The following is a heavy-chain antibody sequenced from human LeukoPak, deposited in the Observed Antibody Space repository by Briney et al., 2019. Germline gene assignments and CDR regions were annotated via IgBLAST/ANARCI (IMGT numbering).Heavy chain of an antibody. D-gene: IGHD1-26*01. J-gene: IGHJ5*02. CDR1: GFTFSSYS. Sequence: GGSLRLSCAASGFTFSSYSMNWVRQAPGKGLEWVSSVSSSSSYIYYADSVKGRFTISRDNSKNTLYLQMNSLTVDDTSLYYCAKGGYGGSYHPNHNWFDPWGQGTLVTVSS. V-gene: IGHV3-21*01. CDR3: AKGGYGGSYHPNHNWFDP. CDR2: VSSSSSYI.